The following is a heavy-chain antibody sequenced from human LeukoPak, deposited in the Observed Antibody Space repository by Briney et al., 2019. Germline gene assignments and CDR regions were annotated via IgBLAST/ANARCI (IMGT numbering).Heavy chain of an antibody. CDR2: ISYDGSNK. Sequence: GGSLRLSCAASGFTFSSYGMHWVRQASGKGLEWVAVISYDGSNKYYADSVKGRFTISRDNSKNTLYLQMNSLRAEDTAVYYCAKEAHYYDSSGYLDYWGQGTLVTVSS. CDR1: GFTFSSYG. CDR3: AKEAHYYDSSGYLDY. J-gene: IGHJ4*02. V-gene: IGHV3-30*18. D-gene: IGHD3-22*01.